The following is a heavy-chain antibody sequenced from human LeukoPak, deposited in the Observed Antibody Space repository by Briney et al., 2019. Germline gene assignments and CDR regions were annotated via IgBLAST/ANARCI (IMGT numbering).Heavy chain of an antibody. CDR2: IIPIFGTA. CDR3: ARANLYSYGTGYYFDY. J-gene: IGHJ4*02. V-gene: IGHV1-69*13. D-gene: IGHD5-18*01. CDR1: GGTFSSYA. Sequence: SVKVSCKASGGTFSSYAISWVRRAPGQGLEWMGGIIPIFGTANYAQKFQGRVTITADESTSTAYMELSSLRSEDTAVYYCARANLYSYGTGYYFDYWGQGTLVTVSS.